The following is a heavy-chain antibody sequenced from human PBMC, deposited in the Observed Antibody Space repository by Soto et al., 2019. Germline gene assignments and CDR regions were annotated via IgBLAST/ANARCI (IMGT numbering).Heavy chain of an antibody. CDR3: ARPGKLDVRGAFDI. CDR1: GYTFTSYD. Sequence: ASVKVSCKASGYTFTSYDINWVRQATGQGLEWMGWMNPNSGNTGYSQKFQGRVTITRDTSASTAYMELSSLRSEDTAVYYCARPGKLDVRGAFDIWGQGTMVTVSS. D-gene: IGHD3-10*01. V-gene: IGHV1-8*01. CDR2: MNPNSGNT. J-gene: IGHJ3*02.